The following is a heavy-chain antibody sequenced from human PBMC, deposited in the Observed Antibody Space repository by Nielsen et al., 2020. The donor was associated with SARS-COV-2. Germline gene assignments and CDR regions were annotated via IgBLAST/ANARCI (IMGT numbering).Heavy chain of an antibody. J-gene: IGHJ5*01. Sequence: SETLSLTCTVSGGSISGYYWSWIRQPPGKGLEFIGFIYYSGSTNYNPSLKSRVTISIDTSKNQLSLRLSSVTAADTAVYYCARHQAYSSLTEGYDSWGQGTLVTVSS. V-gene: IGHV4-59*01. CDR1: GGSISGYY. CDR2: IYYSGST. CDR3: ARHQAYSSLTEGYDS. D-gene: IGHD6-6*01.